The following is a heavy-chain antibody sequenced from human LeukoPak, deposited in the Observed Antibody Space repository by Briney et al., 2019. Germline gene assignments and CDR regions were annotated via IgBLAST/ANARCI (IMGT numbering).Heavy chain of an antibody. V-gene: IGHV3-33*01. CDR3: ARAAGYSSGWPFDY. Sequence: GRSLRLSCAASGFSFRSYGMHWVRQAPGKGLEWVAVIWHDGSNKYYADSVKGRLTIPRDNSKDTLYLQMNSLRAEDTAVYYCARAAGYSSGWPFDYWGQGTLVTVSS. D-gene: IGHD6-19*01. J-gene: IGHJ4*02. CDR1: GFSFRSYG. CDR2: IWHDGSNK.